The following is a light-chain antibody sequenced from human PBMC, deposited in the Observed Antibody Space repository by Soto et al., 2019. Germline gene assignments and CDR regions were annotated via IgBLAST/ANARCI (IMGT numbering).Light chain of an antibody. Sequence: DIQMTQTPSTLSASVGDRGTITCRASQSIDRWLAWYQQRPGKAPELLIYDASSLQGGVPSRFSGSGSGTEFPLSISSLQPGDFATYYCQQYNTYWTFGQGTNVEMK. CDR1: QSIDRW. V-gene: IGKV1-5*01. CDR2: DAS. CDR3: QQYNTYWT. J-gene: IGKJ1*01.